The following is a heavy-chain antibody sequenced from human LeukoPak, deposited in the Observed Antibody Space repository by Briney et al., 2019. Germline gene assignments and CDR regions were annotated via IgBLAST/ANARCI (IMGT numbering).Heavy chain of an antibody. J-gene: IGHJ4*02. CDR2: ISAYNGNT. CDR1: GYTFTSYG. CDR3: ARDPDDILTGYYPD. D-gene: IGHD3-9*01. V-gene: IGHV1-18*01. Sequence: ASVKVSCKASGYTFTSYGISWVRQAPEQGLEWMGWISAYNGNTNYAQKLQGRVTMTTDTSTSTAYMELRSLRSDDTAVYYCARDPDDILTGYYPDWGQGTLVTVSS.